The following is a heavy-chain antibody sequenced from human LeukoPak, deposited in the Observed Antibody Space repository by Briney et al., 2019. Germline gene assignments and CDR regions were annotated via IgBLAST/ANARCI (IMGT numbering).Heavy chain of an antibody. Sequence: PGGSLRLSCVASGFTFSSYWMHWVRQAPGKGLVWVSRITSDGSITSYADSVKGRFTISRDNSKNTLYLQMNSLRAEDTAVYYCARDGWGYYFDYWGQGTLVTVSS. V-gene: IGHV3-74*01. CDR3: ARDGWGYYFDY. CDR1: GFTFSSYW. CDR2: ITSDGSIT. D-gene: IGHD3-10*01. J-gene: IGHJ4*02.